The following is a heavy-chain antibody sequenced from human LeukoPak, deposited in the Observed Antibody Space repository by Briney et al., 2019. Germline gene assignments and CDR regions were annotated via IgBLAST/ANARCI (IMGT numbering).Heavy chain of an antibody. J-gene: IGHJ4*02. CDR3: ARFTNWKYYFDY. CDR2: IYTSGST. Sequence: SQTLSLTCTVSGGSISSGSYYWSWVRQPAGKGLEWIGRIYTSGSTNYNPSLKSRVTISVDTSKHQFSLKLSSVTAADTAVYYCARFTNWKYYFDYWGQGTLVTVSS. CDR1: GGSISSGSYY. V-gene: IGHV4-61*02. D-gene: IGHD1-20*01.